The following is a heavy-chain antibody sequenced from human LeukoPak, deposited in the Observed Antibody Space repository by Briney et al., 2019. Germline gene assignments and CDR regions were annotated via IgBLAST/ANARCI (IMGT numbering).Heavy chain of an antibody. V-gene: IGHV3-30*02. Sequence: PGGSLRLSCAASGFTFSSYGMHWVRQAPGKGLEWVAFIRYDGSNKYYADSVKGRFTISRDNSKNTLYLQMNSLRAEDTAVYYCAKDRLRGDTTGWFDYWGQGTLVTVSS. J-gene: IGHJ4*02. CDR2: IRYDGSNK. D-gene: IGHD3-16*01. CDR3: AKDRLRGDTTGWFDY. CDR1: GFTFSSYG.